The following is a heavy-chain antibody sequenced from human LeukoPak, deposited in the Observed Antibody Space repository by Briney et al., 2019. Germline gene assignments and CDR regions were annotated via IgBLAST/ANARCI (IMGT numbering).Heavy chain of an antibody. Sequence: PGGSLRLSCAASGFIFSTYGMHWVRQAPGKGLEWVAFIRHDASSQYYADSVKGRFTISRDNAKNSLYLQMNSLRAEDTAVYYCAELGITMIGGVWGKGTTVTISS. CDR3: AELGITMIGGV. D-gene: IGHD3-10*02. CDR2: IRHDASSQ. J-gene: IGHJ6*04. CDR1: GFIFSTYG. V-gene: IGHV3-30*02.